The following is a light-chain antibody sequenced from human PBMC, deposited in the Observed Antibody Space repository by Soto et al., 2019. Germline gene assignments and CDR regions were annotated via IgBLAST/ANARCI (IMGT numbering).Light chain of an antibody. CDR1: SSDVGTYTR. Sequence: QSALTQPASVSGSPGQSITNSCTGTSSDVGTYTRVSWFQHNPGKTPKLMIYEGSKRPSGVSNRFSGSKSGNTASLTISGLQAEDEAEYYCCSYAGSSSLVFGGGTKVTVL. J-gene: IGLJ2*01. CDR3: CSYAGSSSLV. V-gene: IGLV2-23*01. CDR2: EGS.